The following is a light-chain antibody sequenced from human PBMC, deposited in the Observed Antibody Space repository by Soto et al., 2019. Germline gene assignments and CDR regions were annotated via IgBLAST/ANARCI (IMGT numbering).Light chain of an antibody. CDR1: LGISIN. CDR3: QQYNKSPQT. V-gene: IGKV3-15*01. J-gene: IGKJ1*01. Sequence: EIGWTQNAATRSVYAGEGDTLSCRASLGISINLAWYQQRPGQAPRLLIYGASTRATGVPARFSGSGSGTDFTLTIRSLQSEDLAVYHCQQYNKSPQTFGQGTKVDIK. CDR2: GAS.